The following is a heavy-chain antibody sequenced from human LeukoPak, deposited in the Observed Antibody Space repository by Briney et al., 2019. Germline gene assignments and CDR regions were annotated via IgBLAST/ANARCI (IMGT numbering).Heavy chain of an antibody. V-gene: IGHV4-34*01. CDR2: INHSEST. D-gene: IGHD2-21*02. Sequence: PSETLSLTCAVYGGSFSPYYWSWIRQPPGKGLEWIGEINHSESTNYNPSLKSRVTISVDTSKNQFSLRLSSVTAADTAVYYCARGGFYCGGDCYVDYWGQGTLVTASS. CDR3: ARGGFYCGGDCYVDY. CDR1: GGSFSPYY. J-gene: IGHJ4*02.